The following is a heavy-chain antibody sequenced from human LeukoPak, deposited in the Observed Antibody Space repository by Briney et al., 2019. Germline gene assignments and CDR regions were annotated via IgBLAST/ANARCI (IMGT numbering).Heavy chain of an antibody. D-gene: IGHD5-18*01. CDR1: GYSISSDYY. V-gene: IGHV4-38-2*02. CDR3: ARPEDVTRGYNHAYYFDY. J-gene: IGHJ4*02. Sequence: PSETLSLTCTVSGYSISSDYYWGWIRQPPGKGLEWIGNIFHNGNTYYNPSLKSRVTMSIDTSKKQFSLKLRTATAADTAVYYCARPEDVTRGYNHAYYFDYWGQGTLVTVSS. CDR2: IFHNGNT.